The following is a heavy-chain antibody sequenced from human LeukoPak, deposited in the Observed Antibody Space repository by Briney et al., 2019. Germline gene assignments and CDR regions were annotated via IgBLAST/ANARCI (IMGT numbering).Heavy chain of an antibody. CDR1: GYTFTSYD. CDR2: MNSNSGNT. J-gene: IGHJ5*02. D-gene: IGHD2-15*01. Sequence: ASVKVSCKASGYTFTSYDINWVRQATGQGLEWMGWMNSNSGNTGYAQKFQGRVTMTRNTSISTAYMELSSLRSEDTAVYYCARGLWGGYCSGGSCLGFDPWGRGTLVTVSS. V-gene: IGHV1-8*01. CDR3: ARGLWGGYCSGGSCLGFDP.